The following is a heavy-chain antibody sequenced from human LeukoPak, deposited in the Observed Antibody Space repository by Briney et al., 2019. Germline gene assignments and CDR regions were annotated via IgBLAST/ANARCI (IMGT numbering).Heavy chain of an antibody. CDR3: ARTSGDWLSWAWIGVDV. Sequence: SETLSLTCAVYGGSFSDYYWNWIRQPPGKGLEWIGEIEHSGSTKYNPSLKSRVTISVDTSKDQFSLKLSSVTAADTAVYYCARTSGDWLSWAWIGVDVWGQGTTVTVSS. D-gene: IGHD3-9*01. J-gene: IGHJ6*02. CDR2: IEHSGST. CDR1: GGSFSDYY. V-gene: IGHV4-34*01.